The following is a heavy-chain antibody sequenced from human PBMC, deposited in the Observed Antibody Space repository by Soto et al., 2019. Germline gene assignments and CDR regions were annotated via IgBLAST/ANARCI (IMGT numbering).Heavy chain of an antibody. Sequence: PSETLSLTCTVSGGSISSGGYYWSWIRQHPGKGLEWIGYIYYSGSTYYNPSLKSRVTISVDTSKNQFSLKLSSVTAADTAVYYCARTEIVVLPAALRPNAFDIRGQGTMVTVSS. D-gene: IGHD2-2*01. J-gene: IGHJ3*02. V-gene: IGHV4-31*03. CDR1: GGSISSGGYY. CDR2: IYYSGST. CDR3: ARTEIVVLPAALRPNAFDI.